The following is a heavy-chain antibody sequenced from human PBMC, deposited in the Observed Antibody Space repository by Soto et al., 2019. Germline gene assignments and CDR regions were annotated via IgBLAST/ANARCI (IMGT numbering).Heavy chain of an antibody. Sequence: PGESLKISCKGSGYSFTSYWIGWVRQMPGKGLEWMGIIYPGDSDTRYSPSFQGQVTISADKSISTAYLQWSSLKASDTAMYYCARSIISGRIAAAGNYYYYGMDVWGQGTTVTVSS. CDR3: ARSIISGRIAAAGNYYYYGMDV. CDR1: GYSFTSYW. J-gene: IGHJ6*02. CDR2: IYPGDSDT. V-gene: IGHV5-51*01. D-gene: IGHD6-13*01.